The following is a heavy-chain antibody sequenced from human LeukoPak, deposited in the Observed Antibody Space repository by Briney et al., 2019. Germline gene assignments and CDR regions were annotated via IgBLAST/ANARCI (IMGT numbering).Heavy chain of an antibody. CDR3: ARASYSGWTASHDS. D-gene: IGHD6-25*01. CDR1: GFTFNNYA. V-gene: IGHV3-23*01. Sequence: GGSLRLSCSASGFTFNNYAMNWVRQAPGKGLEWVSSISDSGGNTYYADSVKGRFTISRDNSKNTVYLQMNSLRAEDTAVYYCARASYSGWTASHDSWGQGTLVTVSS. J-gene: IGHJ5*01. CDR2: ISDSGGNT.